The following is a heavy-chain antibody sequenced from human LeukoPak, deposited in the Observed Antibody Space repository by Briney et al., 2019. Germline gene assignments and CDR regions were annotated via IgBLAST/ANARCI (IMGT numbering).Heavy chain of an antibody. Sequence: QTGGSLRLSCAASGFTFSSYAMSWVRQAPGKGLEWVSAISGSGGSTYYADSVKGRFTITRDNSKNTLYLQMNSLRAEDTAVYYCAKGGSHYDSSGAFDYWGQGTLVTVSS. D-gene: IGHD3-22*01. J-gene: IGHJ4*02. V-gene: IGHV3-23*01. CDR3: AKGGSHYDSSGAFDY. CDR1: GFTFSSYA. CDR2: ISGSGGST.